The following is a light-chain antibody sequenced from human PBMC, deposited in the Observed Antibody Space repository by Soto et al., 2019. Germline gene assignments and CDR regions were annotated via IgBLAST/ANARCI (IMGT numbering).Light chain of an antibody. CDR3: SSYTSSTTVV. Sequence: QSALTQPASVSGSPGQSITISCTGTSSDVGGYDYVSWYQQHPGKAPKLMISEVNNRPSGVSNRFSGSKSGNTASLTISGLQAEDEADYYCSSYTSSTTVVFGGGTKLTVL. CDR1: SSDVGGYDY. V-gene: IGLV2-14*01. CDR2: EVN. J-gene: IGLJ2*01.